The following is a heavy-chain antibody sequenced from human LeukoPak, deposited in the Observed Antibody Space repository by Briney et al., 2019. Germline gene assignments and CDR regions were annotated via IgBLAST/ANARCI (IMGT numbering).Heavy chain of an antibody. CDR2: ISYDGSNK. V-gene: IGHV3-30*04. CDR1: GFTFSSYA. Sequence: GGSLRLSCAASGFTFSSYAMHWVRQAPGKGLEWVAVISYDGSNKYYADSVKGRFTISRGNSKNTLYLQMNSLRAENTAVYYCAKDLRSSGWQIGARPGGRVYYSDYWGQGTLVTVSS. J-gene: IGHJ4*02. D-gene: IGHD6-19*01. CDR3: AKDLRSSGWQIGARPGGRVYYSDY.